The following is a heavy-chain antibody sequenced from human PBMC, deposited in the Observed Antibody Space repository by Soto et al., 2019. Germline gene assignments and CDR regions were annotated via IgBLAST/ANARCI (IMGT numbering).Heavy chain of an antibody. CDR1: GFTFSSYS. CDR2: ISSSSSYI. J-gene: IGHJ4*02. V-gene: IGHV3-21*01. Sequence: ESGGGLVKPGGSLRLSCAASGFTFSSYSMNWVRQAPGKGLEWVSSISSSSSYIYYADSVKGRLTISRDNAKNSLYLQMNSLRAEDTAVYYCARVVVVPAAGIDYWGQGTLVTVSS. D-gene: IGHD2-2*01. CDR3: ARVVVVPAAGIDY.